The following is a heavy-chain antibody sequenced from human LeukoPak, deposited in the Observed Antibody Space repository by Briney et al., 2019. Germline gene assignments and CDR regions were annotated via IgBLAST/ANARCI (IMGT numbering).Heavy chain of an antibody. V-gene: IGHV3-64*01. Sequence: TGGSLRLSCAASGFTFSSYAMHWVRQAPGKGLEYVSAISSNGGSTYYANSVKGRFTISRDNSKNTLYLQMGSLRAEDMAVYYCARDIVWGGGATTGQFDYWGQGTLVTVSS. CDR1: GFTFSSYA. CDR2: ISSNGGST. CDR3: ARDIVWGGGATTGQFDY. J-gene: IGHJ4*02. D-gene: IGHD1-26*01.